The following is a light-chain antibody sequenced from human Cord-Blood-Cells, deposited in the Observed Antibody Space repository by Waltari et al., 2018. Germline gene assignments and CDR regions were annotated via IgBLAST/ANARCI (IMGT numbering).Light chain of an antibody. CDR2: AAS. CDR3: QQLNSYRLT. Sequence: DIQLTQSPSFLSASVGDRVTITCRASQGISSYLAWYQQKPGKVPKLLIYAASTLQSGVPSRFSGSGSGTGFTLTISSLQPEDFATYYCQQLNSYRLTFGGGTKVEIK. CDR1: QGISSY. V-gene: IGKV1-9*01. J-gene: IGKJ4*01.